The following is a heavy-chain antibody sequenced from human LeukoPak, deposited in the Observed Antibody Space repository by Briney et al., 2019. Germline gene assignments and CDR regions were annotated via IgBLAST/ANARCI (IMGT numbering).Heavy chain of an antibody. V-gene: IGHV1-2*02. D-gene: IGHD3-22*01. CDR2: INPNSGGT. CDR3: ARAWGGYDSYYFDY. CDR1: GYTFTGHY. Sequence: ASVKVSCKASGYTFTGHYMHWVRQAPGQGLEWMGWINPNSGGTNYAQKFQGRVTMTRDTSISTAYMEVSRLRSDDTAVYYCARAWGGYDSYYFDYWGQGTLVTVSS. J-gene: IGHJ4*02.